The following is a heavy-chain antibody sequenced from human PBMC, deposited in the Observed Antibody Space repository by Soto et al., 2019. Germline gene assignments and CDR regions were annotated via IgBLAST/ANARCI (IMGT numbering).Heavy chain of an antibody. CDR1: GGSISSYY. V-gene: IGHV4-59*01. CDR2: IYYSGST. D-gene: IGHD6-19*01. CDR3: ARAEVSSGWYFDY. Sequence: SETLSLTCPVSGGSISSYYWSWIRQPPGKGLEWIGYIYYSGSTNYNPSLKSRVTISVDTSKNQFSLKLSSVTAADTAVYYCARAEVSSGWYFDYWGQGTLVTVSS. J-gene: IGHJ4*02.